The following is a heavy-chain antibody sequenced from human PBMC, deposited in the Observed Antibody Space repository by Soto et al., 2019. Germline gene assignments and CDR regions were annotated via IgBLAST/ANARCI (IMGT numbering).Heavy chain of an antibody. CDR2: IWYDGSNK. Sequence: QVQLVESGGGVVQPGRSLRLSCAASGFTFSSYGMHWVRQAPGKGLEWVAVIWYDGSNKYYADSVKGRFTISRDNSKNTLYLQMNSLRAEDTAVYYCARDLTTYSYDSSGYWLDAFDIWGQGTMVTVSS. CDR1: GFTFSSYG. CDR3: ARDLTTYSYDSSGYWLDAFDI. D-gene: IGHD3-22*01. J-gene: IGHJ3*02. V-gene: IGHV3-33*01.